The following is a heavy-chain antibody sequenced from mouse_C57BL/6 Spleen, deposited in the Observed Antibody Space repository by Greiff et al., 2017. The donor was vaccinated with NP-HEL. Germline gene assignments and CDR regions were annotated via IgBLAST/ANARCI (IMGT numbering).Heavy chain of an antibody. CDR3: TTGSDGYYDY. V-gene: IGHV14-4*01. CDR1: GFNIKDDY. CDR2: IDPENGDT. Sequence: VQLQQSGAELVRPGASVKLSCTASGFNIKDDYMHWVKQRPEQGLEWIGWIDPENGDTEYASKFQGKATITADTSSNTAYLQLSSLTSEDTAVYYCTTGSDGYYDYWGQGTTLTVSS. D-gene: IGHD2-3*01. J-gene: IGHJ2*01.